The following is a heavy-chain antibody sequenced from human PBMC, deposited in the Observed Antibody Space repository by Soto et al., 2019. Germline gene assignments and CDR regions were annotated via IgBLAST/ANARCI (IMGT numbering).Heavy chain of an antibody. CDR1: GYTFTSYD. CDR2: MNPNSGNT. V-gene: IGHV1-8*01. CDR3: ARAIIAVAGTVGDYYYGMDV. D-gene: IGHD6-19*01. J-gene: IGHJ6*02. Sequence: ASVKVSCKASGYTFTSYDINWVRQATGQGLEWMGWMNPNSGNTGYAQKFQGRVTMTRNTSISTAYMELSSLRSEDTAVYYCARAIIAVAGTVGDYYYGMDVRGQGTTVTVSS.